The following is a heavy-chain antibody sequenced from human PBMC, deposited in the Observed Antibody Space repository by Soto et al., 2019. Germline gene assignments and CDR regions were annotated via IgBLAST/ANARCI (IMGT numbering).Heavy chain of an antibody. CDR3: ARDRNLKPLRHYYYGMDI. CDR1: GFTFSSYG. D-gene: IGHD1-20*01. J-gene: IGHJ6*02. CDR2: IWYDGRNK. Sequence: QVQLVESGGGVVQPGRSLRLSCAASGFTFSSYGMHWVRQAPGKGLEWVAVIWYDGRNKYYADSVKGRFTISRDNYKNTLYLQMNSLGAEDTAVYYGARDRNLKPLRHYYYGMDIWGQGTTVTGPS. V-gene: IGHV3-33*01.